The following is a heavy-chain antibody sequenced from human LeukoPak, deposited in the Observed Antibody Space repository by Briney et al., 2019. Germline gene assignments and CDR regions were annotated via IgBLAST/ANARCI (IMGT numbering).Heavy chain of an antibody. CDR2: IKHDGSEE. CDR3: ATDRGWRTSGYYLYYFES. D-gene: IGHD3-3*01. J-gene: IGHJ4*02. Sequence: GGSLRLSCTASGFTFSGYSMNWIRQAPGKGLEWVASIKHDGSEEYVDSVRGRFTISRDNTKSSLYLQMSSLRAEDTAVYYCATDRGWRTSGYYLYYFESWGQGTLVTVSS. V-gene: IGHV3-7*01. CDR1: GFTFSGYS.